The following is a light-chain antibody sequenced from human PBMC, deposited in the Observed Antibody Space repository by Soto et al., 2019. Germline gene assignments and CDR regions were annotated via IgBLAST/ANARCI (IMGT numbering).Light chain of an antibody. J-gene: IGKJ5*01. CDR3: QQRNNWPPSIT. CDR1: QSVGGH. CDR2: DAS. V-gene: IGKV3-11*01. Sequence: EIVLTQSPATLSLSPGERATLSCRASQSVGGHLAWYQQKPGQAPRLLIYDASERATGIPARFSGSGSETDFTLTISSLEPDDFAVYYCQQRNNWPPSITFGQGTRLEIK.